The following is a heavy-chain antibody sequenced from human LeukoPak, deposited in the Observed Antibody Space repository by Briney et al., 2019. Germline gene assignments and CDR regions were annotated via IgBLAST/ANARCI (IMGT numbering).Heavy chain of an antibody. CDR2: IYYSGST. J-gene: IGHJ5*02. D-gene: IGHD6-13*01. Sequence: SETLSLTCTVSGGSISSYYWSWLRQPPGKGLEWIGYIYYSGSTNYNPSLKSRVTISVDTSKNQFSLKLSSVTAADTAVYYCARVQGSSWSWGQGTLVTVSS. CDR3: ARVQGSSWS. V-gene: IGHV4-59*01. CDR1: GGSISSYY.